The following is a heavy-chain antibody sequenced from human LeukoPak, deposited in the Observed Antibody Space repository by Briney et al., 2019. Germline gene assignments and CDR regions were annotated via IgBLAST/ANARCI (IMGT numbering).Heavy chain of an antibody. CDR2: ISWNSGSI. Sequence: QPGRSLRLSCAASGFTFDDYAMHWVRQAPGKGLEWVSGISWNSGSIGYADSMKGRFTISRDNAKNSLYLQMNSLRAEDTALYYCAKDGNYYGSGSYYNHWGQGTLVTVSS. CDR1: GFTFDDYA. D-gene: IGHD3-10*01. V-gene: IGHV3-9*01. J-gene: IGHJ5*02. CDR3: AKDGNYYGSGSYYNH.